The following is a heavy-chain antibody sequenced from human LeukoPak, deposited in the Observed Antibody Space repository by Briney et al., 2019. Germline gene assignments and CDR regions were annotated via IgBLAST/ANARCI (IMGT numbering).Heavy chain of an antibody. J-gene: IGHJ4*02. CDR3: ARVHDILTGYSLDY. V-gene: IGHV1-2*02. D-gene: IGHD3-9*01. CDR2: INPNSGGT. CDR1: GYTFTSYC. Sequence: ASVKVSCKASGYTFTSYCMHWVRQAPGQGLEWMGWINPNSGGTNYAQKFQGRVTMTRDTSISTAYMELSRLRSDDTAVYYCARVHDILTGYSLDYWGQGTLVTVSS.